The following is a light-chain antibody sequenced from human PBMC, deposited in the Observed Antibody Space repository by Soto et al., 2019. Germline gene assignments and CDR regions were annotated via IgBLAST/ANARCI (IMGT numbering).Light chain of an antibody. J-gene: IGKJ1*01. Sequence: EIVLAQSPGTLSLSPGERATLSCRASQYVSGDYLAWYQQKPGQGPWLLIYGASSRATGIPDRFSGSGSGTDFTLTISRLEPEDFAVYYCQQYGSSPPTFGQGTKVDIK. CDR3: QQYGSSPPT. CDR1: QYVSGDY. CDR2: GAS. V-gene: IGKV3-20*01.